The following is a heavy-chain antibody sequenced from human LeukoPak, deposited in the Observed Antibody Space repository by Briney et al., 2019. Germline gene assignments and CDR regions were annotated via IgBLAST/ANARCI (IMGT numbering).Heavy chain of an antibody. J-gene: IGHJ5*02. Sequence: ASVKVSCKASGYTFTGYYMHWVRQAPGQGLEWMGWISAYNGNTNYAQKLQGRVTMTTDTSTSTAYMELRSLRSDDTAVYYCARLPFYGSGSYFGSFDPWGREPWSPSPQ. CDR3: ARLPFYGSGSYFGSFDP. CDR1: GYTFTGYY. D-gene: IGHD3-10*01. CDR2: ISAYNGNT. V-gene: IGHV1-18*04.